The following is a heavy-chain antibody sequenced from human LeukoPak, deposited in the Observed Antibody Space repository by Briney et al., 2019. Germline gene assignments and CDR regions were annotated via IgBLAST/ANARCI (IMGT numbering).Heavy chain of an antibody. CDR1: GFSFSSHA. CDR2: ISGSGGSS. Sequence: GGSLTLSCAASGFSFSSHAMSWVRQAPGKGLEWVSSISGSGGSSAYADSVKGRFTISRDSSKNTLYLQMNSLRAEDTAVHYCAKGGAYELLTASDYDDWGQGTLVTVSS. D-gene: IGHD3-9*01. V-gene: IGHV3-23*01. J-gene: IGHJ4*02. CDR3: AKGGAYELLTASDYDD.